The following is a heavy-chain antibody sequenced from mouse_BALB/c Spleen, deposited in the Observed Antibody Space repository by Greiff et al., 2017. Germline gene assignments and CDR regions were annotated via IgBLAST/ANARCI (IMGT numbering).Heavy chain of an antibody. Sequence: VQLQQPGAELVRPGASVKLSCKASGYTFTSYWINWVKQRPGQGLEWIGNIYPSDSYTNYNQKFKDKATLTVDKSSSTAYMQLSSPTSEDSAVYYCTRKVYGSSYRYFDVWGAGTTVTVSS. CDR1: GYTFTSYW. CDR2: IYPSDSYT. CDR3: TRKVYGSSYRYFDV. J-gene: IGHJ1*01. V-gene: IGHV1-69*02. D-gene: IGHD1-1*01.